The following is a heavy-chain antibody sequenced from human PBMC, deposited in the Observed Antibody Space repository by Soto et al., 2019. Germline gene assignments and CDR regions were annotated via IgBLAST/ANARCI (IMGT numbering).Heavy chain of an antibody. V-gene: IGHV1-3*01. Sequence: ASVKVSCKASGYTFTSYGIHWVRQAPGQRLEWMGWINAANGDTKYSPKFQGRVTITRDTSASTAYMELSSLRSEDTAMYYCVRRHVSATGIDWFDPWGQGTLVTVSS. CDR1: GYTFTSYG. CDR2: INAANGDT. CDR3: VRRHVSATGIDWFDP. D-gene: IGHD6-13*01. J-gene: IGHJ5*02.